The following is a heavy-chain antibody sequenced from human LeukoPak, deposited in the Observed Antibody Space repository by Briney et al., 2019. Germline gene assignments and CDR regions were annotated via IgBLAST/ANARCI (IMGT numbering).Heavy chain of an antibody. D-gene: IGHD1-26*01. CDR1: GFPFSTFA. Sequence: GGSLRLSCAASGFPFSTFAMNWVRQAPGKGLEWVSSISSTGSSKYYADSVKGRFTISRYNAKNSLYLQMNSLRVEDTAVFYCASGSPAGDYWGQGTLVTVSS. V-gene: IGHV3-21*01. J-gene: IGHJ4*02. CDR2: ISSTGSSK. CDR3: ASGSPAGDY.